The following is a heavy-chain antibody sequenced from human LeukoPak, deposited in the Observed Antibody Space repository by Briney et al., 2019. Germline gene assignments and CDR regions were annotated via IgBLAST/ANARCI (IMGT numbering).Heavy chain of an antibody. D-gene: IGHD6-6*01. J-gene: IGHJ6*02. CDR1: GGTFSSYG. CDR3: ARLDEYSSSSRYYGMDV. V-gene: IGHV1-69*13. CDR2: IIPIFGTA. Sequence: ASVNVSCKASGGTFSSYGISWVRQAPGQGLEWMGGIIPIFGTANYAQKFQGRVTITADESTSTAYMELSSLRSEDTAVYYCARLDEYSSSSRYYGMDVWGQGTTVTVSS.